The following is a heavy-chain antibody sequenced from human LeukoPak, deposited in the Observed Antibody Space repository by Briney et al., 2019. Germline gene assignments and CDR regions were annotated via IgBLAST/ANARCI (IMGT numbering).Heavy chain of an antibody. Sequence: ASVKVSCKAFGYTFTDYYMHWVRQAPGQGLEWMGWINPNSGGTNYAQKFQGRVTMTRDTSISTAYMELTRLRSDDTAIYYCAPTNSWDYYFDYWGQGTMVTVSS. CDR2: INPNSGGT. J-gene: IGHJ4*03. CDR1: GYTFTDYY. V-gene: IGHV1-2*02. CDR3: APTNSWDYYFDY. D-gene: IGHD6-13*01.